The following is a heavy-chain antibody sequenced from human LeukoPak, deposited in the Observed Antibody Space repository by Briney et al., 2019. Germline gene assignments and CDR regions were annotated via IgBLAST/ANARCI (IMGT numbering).Heavy chain of an antibody. D-gene: IGHD6-13*01. CDR3: AREEAAAGRSIDY. J-gene: IGHJ4*02. V-gene: IGHV4-4*07. CDR1: GGSISSYF. Sequence: PSETLSLTCTVSGGSISSYFWTWIRQPAGKGLEWVGHIYTSGFTTYNPSLMSRLTMSVDTSKNQFPLKLSSVTAADTAVYYCAREEAAAGRSIDYWGQGTLVTVSS. CDR2: IYTSGFT.